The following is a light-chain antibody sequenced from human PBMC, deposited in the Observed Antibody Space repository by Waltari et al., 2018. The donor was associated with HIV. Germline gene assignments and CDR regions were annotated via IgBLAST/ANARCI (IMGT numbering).Light chain of an antibody. V-gene: IGLV2-14*01. CDR1: SSAVGGCIY. J-gene: IGLJ3*02. Sequence: QSALTHPASVSGSPGQSVTISCTGTSSAVGGCIYVSWYQQHPGKAAKLIIYDVSNRPAGVSTRFSGSKSGNTASLTISGLQAEDEADYYCSSYTSSSTPWVFGGGTKLTVL. CDR2: DVS. CDR3: SSYTSSSTPWV.